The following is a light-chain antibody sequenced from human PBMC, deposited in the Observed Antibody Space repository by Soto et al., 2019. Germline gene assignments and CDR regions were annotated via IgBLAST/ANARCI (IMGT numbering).Light chain of an antibody. J-gene: IGLJ1*01. CDR1: SRDVGGYNY. Sequence: QSALTQPASVSGSPGQSITISCTGTSRDVGGYNYVSWYQQYPGKAPKLMIYGVTNRPSGVSNRFFGSKTGNTASLTISGLQAEDEAYYYCFSHRRGDSHVFGTGTKVTVL. V-gene: IGLV2-14*01. CDR2: GVT. CDR3: FSHRRGDSHV.